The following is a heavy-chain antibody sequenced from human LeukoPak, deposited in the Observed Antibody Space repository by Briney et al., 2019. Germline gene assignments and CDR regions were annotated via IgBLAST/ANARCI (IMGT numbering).Heavy chain of an antibody. D-gene: IGHD6-19*01. CDR2: MYYSGST. CDR3: ARASGGWYGLFDS. Sequence: PSETLSLTCTVSGGFINNYWSWIRQPPGKGLEWIGYMYYSGSTSYNPSLKRRVTISVDTSKSQFSLNLRSVTAADTAVYYCARASGGWYGLFDSWGQGTLVTVSS. V-gene: IGHV4-59*08. CDR1: GGFINNY. J-gene: IGHJ4*02.